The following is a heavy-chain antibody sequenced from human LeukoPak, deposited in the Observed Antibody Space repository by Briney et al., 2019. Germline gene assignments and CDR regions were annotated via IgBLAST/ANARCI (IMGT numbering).Heavy chain of an antibody. CDR2: IYYRGST. CDR3: ARLSGYSSGHYYSDY. J-gene: IGHJ4*02. CDR1: GGSISSDY. V-gene: IGHV4-59*01. Sequence: SETLSLTCTVSGGSISSDYWSWIRQPPGKGLEWMGYIYYRGSTNYNPSLKSRVTISVDTSKNQFSLKLSSVTAADTAVYYCARLSGYSSGHYYSDYWGQGTLVTVSS. D-gene: IGHD3-22*01.